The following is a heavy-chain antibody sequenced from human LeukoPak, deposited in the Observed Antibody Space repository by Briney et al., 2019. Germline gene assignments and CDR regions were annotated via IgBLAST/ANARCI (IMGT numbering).Heavy chain of an antibody. J-gene: IGHJ6*03. CDR1: GGSISSSSYY. CDR3: ARISHSSSWYYYYYYYMDV. Sequence: RPSETLSLTCTVSGGSISSSSYYWGWIRQPPGKGLEWIGYIYYSGSTNYNPSLKSRVTISVDTSKNQFSLKLSSVTAADTAVYYCARISHSSSWYYYYYYYMDVWGKGTTVTISS. V-gene: IGHV4-61*05. CDR2: IYYSGST. D-gene: IGHD6-13*01.